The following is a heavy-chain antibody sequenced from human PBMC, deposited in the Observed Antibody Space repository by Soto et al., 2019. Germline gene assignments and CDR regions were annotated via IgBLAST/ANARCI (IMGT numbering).Heavy chain of an antibody. CDR1: GFSLTTSGEG. Sequence: QITLRESGPALVKPTQTLTLTCTFSGFSLTTSGEGVGWIRQPPGKAPEWLALIYWDDDKRYSLSLKNRLTISGDTSRSQVVLTMTNMDPVDTATYYCAHRKKTVIVATYFDYWGQGTLVTVSS. J-gene: IGHJ4*02. CDR2: IYWDDDK. CDR3: AHRKKTVIVATYFDY. D-gene: IGHD1-1*01. V-gene: IGHV2-5*02.